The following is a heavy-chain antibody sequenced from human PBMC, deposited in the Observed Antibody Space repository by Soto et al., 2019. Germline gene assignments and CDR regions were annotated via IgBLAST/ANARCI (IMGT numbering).Heavy chain of an antibody. CDR1: GFTFSSYG. D-gene: IGHD2-21*02. V-gene: IGHV3-30*18. CDR2: ISYDGSNK. CDR3: AKDEGCGGDCPRANYYYYGMDV. J-gene: IGHJ6*02. Sequence: QVQLVESGGGVVQPGRSLRLSCAASGFTFSSYGMHWVRQAPGKGLEWVAVISYDGSNKYYADSVKGRFTISRDNSNNTLYLQMNSLRAEDTAVYYCAKDEGCGGDCPRANYYYYGMDVWGQGTTVTVSS.